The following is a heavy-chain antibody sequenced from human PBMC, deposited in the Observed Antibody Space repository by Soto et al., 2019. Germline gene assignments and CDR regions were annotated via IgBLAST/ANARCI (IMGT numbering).Heavy chain of an antibody. V-gene: IGHV3-48*02. Sequence: GGSLRLSCAASGLPFNSYSMNWVRPAPGKGLEWVSYISSSSSTIYYADSVKGRFTISRDNAKNSLYLQMNSLRDEDTAVYYCAVQGVVAAGVDVWGQGTTVTVSS. CDR2: ISSSSSTI. D-gene: IGHD2-15*01. CDR1: GLPFNSYS. J-gene: IGHJ6*02. CDR3: AVQGVVAAGVDV.